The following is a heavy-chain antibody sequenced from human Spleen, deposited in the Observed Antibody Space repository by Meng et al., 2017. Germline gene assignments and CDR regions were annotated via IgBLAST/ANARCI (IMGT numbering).Heavy chain of an antibody. CDR3: ASTGYSTNYYFDY. CDR1: GGSISSGTYY. V-gene: IGHV4-31*04. CDR2: IYYSGST. Sequence: QVRLQESGPGLVKPSQTLSLTCTVSGGSISSGTYYWGWIRQLPGKGLEWIGYIYYSGSTYYNPSLKSRVTISVDTSKNQFSLKLSSVTAADTAVYYCASTGYSTNYYFDYWGQGTLVTVSS. D-gene: IGHD3-9*01. J-gene: IGHJ4*02.